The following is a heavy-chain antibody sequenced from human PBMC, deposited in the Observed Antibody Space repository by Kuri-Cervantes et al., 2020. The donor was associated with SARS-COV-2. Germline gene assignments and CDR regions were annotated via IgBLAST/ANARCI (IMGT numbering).Heavy chain of an antibody. CDR3: ARSRPQDSRLYYYDSSGYYYYFDY. D-gene: IGHD3-22*01. Sequence: GSLRLSCAASGFPFSSYWRSWVRQAPGKGLEWVANIKQDGSEKYYVDSVKGRFTISRDNAKNSLYLQMNSLRAEDTAVYYCARSRPQDSRLYYYDSSGYYYYFDYWGQGTLVTVSS. CDR1: GFPFSSYW. CDR2: IKQDGSEK. J-gene: IGHJ4*02. V-gene: IGHV3-7*01.